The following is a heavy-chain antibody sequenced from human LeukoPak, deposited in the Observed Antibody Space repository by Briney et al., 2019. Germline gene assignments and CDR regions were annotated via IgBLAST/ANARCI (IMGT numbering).Heavy chain of an antibody. V-gene: IGHV3-30-3*01. J-gene: IGHJ4*02. D-gene: IGHD3-3*01. CDR3: ARASQTRSGYHDDY. CDR2: ISYDGSNK. CDR1: GFTFSSYA. Sequence: GGSLRLSCAASGFTFSSYALHWVRQAPGKGLEWVAVISYDGSNKYYADSVKGRFTISRDNSMNTLYLQMNSLRAEDTAVYYCARASQTRSGYHDDYWGQGTLVTVSS.